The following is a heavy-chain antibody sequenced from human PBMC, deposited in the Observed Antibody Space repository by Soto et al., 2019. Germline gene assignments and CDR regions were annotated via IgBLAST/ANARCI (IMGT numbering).Heavy chain of an antibody. D-gene: IGHD2-15*01. J-gene: IGHJ2*01. CDR3: ARCYCTVGSCYTCWHFDL. V-gene: IGHV1-18*01. Sequence: QARLVQSGAEVKKPGASVKVSCQAGGYTFADYGISWVRQAPGQGLEWVGWIGPYNGNTNYAPKLQDRVTMTTDTSTNTAYMGLRSLRSDDTALYYCARCYCTVGSCYTCWHFDLWGRGTLLTVSS. CDR1: GYTFADYG. CDR2: IGPYNGNT.